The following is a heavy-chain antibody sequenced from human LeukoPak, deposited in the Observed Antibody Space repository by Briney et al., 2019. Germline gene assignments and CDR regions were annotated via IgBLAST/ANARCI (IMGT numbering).Heavy chain of an antibody. CDR2: ISWNGGGT. J-gene: IGHJ4*02. V-gene: IGHV3-20*04. D-gene: IGHD3-3*01. CDR1: GFTFSSYW. Sequence: GGSLRLSCAASGFTFSSYWMHWVRQAPGGGLEWVSVISWNGGGTGYADSVKGRFTISRDNAKNSLYLQMNSLRAEDTALYYCARDHNDFWSGSSSFDYWGQGTLVTVSS. CDR3: ARDHNDFWSGSSSFDY.